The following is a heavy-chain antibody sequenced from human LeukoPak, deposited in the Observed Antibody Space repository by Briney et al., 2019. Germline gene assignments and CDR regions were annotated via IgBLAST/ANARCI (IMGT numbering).Heavy chain of an antibody. V-gene: IGHV3-43D*04. CDR1: GFTFDDYA. Sequence: GGSLRLSCAASGFTFDDYAMHWVRQAPGKGLEWVSLISWDGGSTYYADSVEGRFTISRDNSKNSLYLQMNSLRAEDTALYYCAKGMIVVVPAAPFDYWGQGTLVTVSS. CDR2: ISWDGGST. D-gene: IGHD2-2*01. CDR3: AKGMIVVVPAAPFDY. J-gene: IGHJ4*02.